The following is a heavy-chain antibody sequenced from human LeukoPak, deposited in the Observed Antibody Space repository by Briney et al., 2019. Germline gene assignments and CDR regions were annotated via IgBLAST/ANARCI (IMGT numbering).Heavy chain of an antibody. J-gene: IGHJ4*02. CDR2: IYHSGST. D-gene: IGHD7-27*01. CDR1: GDVISSGYY. Sequence: SETLSLTCTVSGDVISSGYYWSWIRQPPGKGLEWIGYIYHSGSTYYNPSLKSRVTISVDRSKNQFSLKLSSVTAADTAVYYCARDLGRRYFDYWGQGTLVTVSS. CDR3: ARDLGRRYFDY. V-gene: IGHV4-38-2*02.